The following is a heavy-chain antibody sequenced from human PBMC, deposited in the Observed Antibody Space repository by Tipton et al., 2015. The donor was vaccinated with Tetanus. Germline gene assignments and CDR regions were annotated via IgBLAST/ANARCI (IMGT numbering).Heavy chain of an antibody. CDR1: GYTFTSFG. Sequence: QLVQSGAEVKKPGASVEVSCKASGYTFTSFGINWVRQAPGQGLEWMGWINTDKGSTNYAQNLQGRVIMTTDTSTLTAYMELRSLRSDDTAVYYCARGGTMDYWGQGTLVTVSA. D-gene: IGHD1-1*01. CDR3: ARGGTMDY. J-gene: IGHJ4*02. CDR2: INTDKGST. V-gene: IGHV1-18*01.